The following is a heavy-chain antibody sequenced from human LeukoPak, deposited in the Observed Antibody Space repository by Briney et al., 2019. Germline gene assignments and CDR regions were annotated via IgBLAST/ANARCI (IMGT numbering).Heavy chain of an antibody. CDR2: ISYDGSNK. CDR3: ARDGIAGNYYYYYMDV. D-gene: IGHD6-13*01. J-gene: IGHJ6*03. Sequence: GGSLRLSCAASGFTFSSYAMHWVRQAPGKGLEWVAVISYDGSNKYYADSVKGRFTISRDNSKNTLYLQMNSLRAEDTAVYYCARDGIAGNYYYYYMDVWGKGTTVTVSS. V-gene: IGHV3-30*04. CDR1: GFTFSSYA.